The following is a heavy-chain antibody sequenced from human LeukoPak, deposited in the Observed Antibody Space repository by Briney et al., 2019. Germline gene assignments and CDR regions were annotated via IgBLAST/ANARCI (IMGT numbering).Heavy chain of an antibody. CDR3: ARVRRDKEPGIGDYMDV. Sequence: GSLRLSCAASGFTVSSNYMSWVRQAPGKGLEWVSVIYSGGSTYYAGSVKGRFTISRDNSKNTLYLQMNSLRAEDTAVYYCARVRRDKEPGIGDYMDVWGKGTTVTVS. V-gene: IGHV3-53*01. CDR1: GFTVSSNY. CDR2: IYSGGST. J-gene: IGHJ6*03. D-gene: IGHD1-14*01.